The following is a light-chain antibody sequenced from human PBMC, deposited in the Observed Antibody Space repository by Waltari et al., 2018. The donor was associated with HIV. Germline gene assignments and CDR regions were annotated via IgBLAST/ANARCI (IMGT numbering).Light chain of an antibody. V-gene: IGKV1-27*01. Sequence: DIQMTQSPSSLSVSIGDRVIITCRASQDISNNLAWYQPKPVTVPKLLIYAASTLQSGVPSRFSGSGSGTDFILTIDSLQSEDIATYYCQKYNTVPYTFGQWTNLEI. CDR1: QDISNN. CDR3: QKYNTVPYT. CDR2: AAS. J-gene: IGKJ2*01.